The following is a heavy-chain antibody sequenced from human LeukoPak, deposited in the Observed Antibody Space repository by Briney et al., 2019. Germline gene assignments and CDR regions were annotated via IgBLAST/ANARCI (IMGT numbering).Heavy chain of an antibody. CDR3: AKDMGPAAMPDAFDI. J-gene: IGHJ3*02. CDR1: GFTFDDYA. Sequence: GRSLRLSCAASGFTFDDYAMHWVRQAPGKGLEWVSGISWNSGSIGYADSVKGRFTVSRDNAKNSLYLQMNSLRAEDTALYYCAKDMGPAAMPDAFDIWGQGTMVTVSS. V-gene: IGHV3-9*01. CDR2: ISWNSGSI. D-gene: IGHD2-2*01.